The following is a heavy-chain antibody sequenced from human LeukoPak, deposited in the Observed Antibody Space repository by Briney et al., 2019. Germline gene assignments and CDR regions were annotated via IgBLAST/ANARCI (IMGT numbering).Heavy chain of an antibody. CDR2: ISGSGDST. V-gene: IGHV3-23*01. Sequence: GGSLRLSCAASGFTFSSYVMTWARQAPGKGLEWVSAISGSGDSTYYAGSVKGRFTISRDNSKNTLYLQMNSLRGEDTAVYYCAKEISGVITRNWFDPWGQGTLVTVSS. J-gene: IGHJ5*02. CDR3: AKEISGVITRNWFDP. D-gene: IGHD3-10*01. CDR1: GFTFSSYV.